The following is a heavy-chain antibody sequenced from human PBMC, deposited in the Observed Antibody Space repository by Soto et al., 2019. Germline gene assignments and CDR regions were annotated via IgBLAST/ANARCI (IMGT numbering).Heavy chain of an antibody. CDR2: IESDGRGT. CDR3: ARESMKGRFDP. Sequence: PGGSLRLSCAASGFTFSTSWMDWVRQAPGKGLVWVSRIESDGRGTTYADSVKGRFTISRDNAKNTLYLQMNNLRAEDTAVYYSARESMKGRFDPWGQGTLVTVSS. J-gene: IGHJ5*02. CDR1: GFTFSTSW. D-gene: IGHD2-8*01. V-gene: IGHV3-74*01.